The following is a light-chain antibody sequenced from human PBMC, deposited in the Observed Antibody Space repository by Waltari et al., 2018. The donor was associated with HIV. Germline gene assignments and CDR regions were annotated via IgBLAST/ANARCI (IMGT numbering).Light chain of an antibody. V-gene: IGKV2-28*01. Sequence: DIVMTQSPLSLPVTPGEAASISCRSSQSLLHNNGKKYLDWYVQKPGQSPQLVIYLASNRASGVPDRVSGSGSGTDFTLKIGRVEAEDVVIYYCMQALQTPRTFGQGTKLEIK. J-gene: IGKJ2*01. CDR2: LAS. CDR1: QSLLHNNGKKY. CDR3: MQALQTPRT.